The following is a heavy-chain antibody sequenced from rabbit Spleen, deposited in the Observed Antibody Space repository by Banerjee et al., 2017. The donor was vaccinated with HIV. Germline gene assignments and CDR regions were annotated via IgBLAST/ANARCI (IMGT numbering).Heavy chain of an antibody. J-gene: IGHJ4*01. CDR1: GFTISSSYY. D-gene: IGHD6-1*01. CDR3: ARQINSFDWASSL. Sequence: QEQLVESGGGLVKPGASLTLTCTASGFTISSSYYMCWVRQAPGKGLEWIACNFGGNSGNTYYASWAKGRFTISKTSSTTVTLQMTSLTAADTATYFCARQINSFDWASSLWGPGTLVTVS. CDR2: NFGGNSGNT. V-gene: IGHV1S45*01.